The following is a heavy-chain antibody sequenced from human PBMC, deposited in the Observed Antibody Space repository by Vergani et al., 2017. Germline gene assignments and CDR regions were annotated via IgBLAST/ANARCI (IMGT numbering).Heavy chain of an antibody. D-gene: IGHD3-9*01. CDR2: ISPSTNYI. CDR1: GFTFNKYW. V-gene: IGHV3-21*01. CDR3: ARDLTTYVLRYVDGNSFDL. J-gene: IGHJ4*02. Sequence: EVQLVESGGHLVQPGGSLRLSCAASGFTFNKYWMSWVRQAPGKGLEWVSSISPSTNYIYYADSVKGRFTISRDNARNSLYLQMNSLRAEDTAVYYCARDLTTYVLRYVDGNSFDLWGQGTLVTVSS.